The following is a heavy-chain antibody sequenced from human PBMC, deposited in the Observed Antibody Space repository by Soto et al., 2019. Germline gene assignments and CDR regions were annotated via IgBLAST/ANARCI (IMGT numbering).Heavy chain of an antibody. V-gene: IGHV3-23*01. J-gene: IGHJ6*02. Sequence: GGSLRLSCVASGFTFSTYAMNWVRQAPGKGLEWVSAISGSGGSTYYADSVKGRFTISRDNSKNTLYLQMNSLRAEDTAVYYCARGGRTYYYYYGMDVWGQGTTVTVSS. CDR3: ARGGRTYYYYYGMDV. CDR1: GFTFSTYA. CDR2: ISGSGGST.